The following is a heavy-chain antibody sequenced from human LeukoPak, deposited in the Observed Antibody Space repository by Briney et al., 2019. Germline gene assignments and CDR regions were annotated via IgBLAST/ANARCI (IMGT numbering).Heavy chain of an antibody. Sequence: SETLSLTCNVSGGSMNNIYYWSWIRQPAGKGLEWIGRIYTSGSANYNPSLKSRVTISVDTSKNQFSLKLSSVTAADTAVYYCARDSRIWFGESHAFDIWGQGTMVTVSS. CDR2: IYTSGSA. CDR3: ARDSRIWFGESHAFDI. CDR1: GGSMNNIYY. D-gene: IGHD3-10*01. V-gene: IGHV4-4*07. J-gene: IGHJ3*02.